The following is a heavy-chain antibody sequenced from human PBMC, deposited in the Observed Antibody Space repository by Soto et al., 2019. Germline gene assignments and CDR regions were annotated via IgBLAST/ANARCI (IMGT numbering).Heavy chain of an antibody. CDR3: ARALYTGSYFDPCDI. D-gene: IGHD1-26*01. Sequence: PGGSLRLSCAASGFPFSSYGMHWVRQAPGKGLDWVAVIWYDGSNKYYADPVKGRFTISRDNSKNTLYLQMNSLRVEDTAVYYCARALYTGSYFDPCDIWGQGTMVTVSS. CDR2: IWYDGSNK. J-gene: IGHJ3*02. V-gene: IGHV3-33*03. CDR1: GFPFSSYG.